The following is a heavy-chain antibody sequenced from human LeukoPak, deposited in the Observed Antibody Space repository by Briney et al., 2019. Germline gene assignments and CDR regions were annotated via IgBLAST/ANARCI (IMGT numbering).Heavy chain of an antibody. J-gene: IGHJ4*02. CDR1: GGTFSSYT. V-gene: IGHV1-69*02. CDR3: ARVASRRDFTIFGIVY. CDR2: VIPILGIA. D-gene: IGHD3-3*01. Sequence: ASLKVSCKASGGTFSSYTISWVRQAPGQGLEWMGRVIPILGIANYAQKFQGRVTITADKSTSTAYMELSSLRSEDTAVYYCARVASRRDFTIFGIVYWGQGTLVTVSS.